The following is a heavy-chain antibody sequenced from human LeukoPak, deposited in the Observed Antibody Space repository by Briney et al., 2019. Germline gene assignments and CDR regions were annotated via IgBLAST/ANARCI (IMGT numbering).Heavy chain of an antibody. CDR2: IDISGGTI. CDR1: GFTFSDYN. Sequence: GGSLRLSCAASGFTFSDYNMNWVHQAPGKGLEWVSYIDISGGTIYYADSVKGRFTISRDNAKNSLYLQMNSLRAEDTAVYYCARDLLAAITNTRGFDYWGQGTLVTVSS. D-gene: IGHD6-13*01. V-gene: IGHV3-48*01. CDR3: ARDLLAAITNTRGFDY. J-gene: IGHJ4*02.